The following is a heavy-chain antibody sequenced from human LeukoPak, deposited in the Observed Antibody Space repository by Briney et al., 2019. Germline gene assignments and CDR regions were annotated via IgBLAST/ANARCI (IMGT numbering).Heavy chain of an antibody. CDR3: ARRYCSGGSCYSGLLDY. D-gene: IGHD2-15*01. Sequence: GGSLRLSCAASGFTFSSYSMNWVRQAPGKGLEWVSSISSSSSYIYYADSVKGRLTISRDNAKNSLYLQMNSLRAEDTAVYYCARRYCSGGSCYSGLLDYWGQGTLVTVSS. CDR1: GFTFSSYS. J-gene: IGHJ4*02. V-gene: IGHV3-21*01. CDR2: ISSSSSYI.